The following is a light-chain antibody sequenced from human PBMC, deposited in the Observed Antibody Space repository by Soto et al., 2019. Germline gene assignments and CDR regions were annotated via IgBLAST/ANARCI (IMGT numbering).Light chain of an antibody. CDR2: DAS. V-gene: IGKV3-11*01. CDR1: QSVSTY. J-gene: IGKJ3*01. Sequence: ATLYLSPGERATLSCRPSQSVSTYLAWYQQKPGQAPRLLIYDASNRATGIPARFSGSGSGTDFTLTISSLEPEDFAVYYCQLRNNWPPEVTVGPGTKVDIK. CDR3: QLRNNWPPEVT.